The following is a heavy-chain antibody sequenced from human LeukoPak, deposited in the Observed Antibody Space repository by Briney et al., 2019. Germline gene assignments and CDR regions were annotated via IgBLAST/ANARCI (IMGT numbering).Heavy chain of an antibody. J-gene: IGHJ4*02. V-gene: IGHV3-43*02. CDR1: GFTFGDYA. Sequence: GGSLRLSCAASGFTFGDYAMHWVRQAPGKGLEWVSLISGDGGSTYYADSVKGRFTISRDNSKNSLYLQMNSLRTEDTALYYCAKGPYDYVWGSSYFDYWGRGTLVTVSS. CDR3: AKGPYDYVWGSSYFDY. D-gene: IGHD3-16*01. CDR2: ISGDGGST.